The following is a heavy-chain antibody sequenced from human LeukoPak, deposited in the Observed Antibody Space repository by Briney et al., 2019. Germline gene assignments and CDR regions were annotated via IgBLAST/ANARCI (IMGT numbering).Heavy chain of an antibody. CDR1: GYSVSELS. CDR2: FDPEDGER. D-gene: IGHD3-16*01. J-gene: IGHJ5*02. CDR3: ATTPPVKWRSRRGGDWFDP. V-gene: IGHV1-24*01. Sequence: GASVKVSCKVSGYSVSELSIHWVRQAPGKGLEWMGGFDPEDGERIYAQMFQGRVTMTEDTSTHTAYMELSSLRSEDTAVYYCATTPPVKWRSRRGGDWFDPWGQGTLVTVAS.